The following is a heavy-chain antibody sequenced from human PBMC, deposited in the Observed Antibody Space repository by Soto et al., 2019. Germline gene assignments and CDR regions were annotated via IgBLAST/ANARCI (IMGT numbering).Heavy chain of an antibody. CDR3: ATESVTHLFDY. CDR2: ICYSGST. V-gene: IGHV4-59*01. CDR1: GSSIISDY. J-gene: IGHJ4*02. D-gene: IGHD4-4*01. Sequence: SETLSLTWTVSGSSIISDYSIWIRQPPGKGLEWIGYICYSGSTNYNPSLKSRVTISVDTSKNQFSLKLSSVTAPAPAVYYCATESVTHLFDYCGQGSLVTVSS.